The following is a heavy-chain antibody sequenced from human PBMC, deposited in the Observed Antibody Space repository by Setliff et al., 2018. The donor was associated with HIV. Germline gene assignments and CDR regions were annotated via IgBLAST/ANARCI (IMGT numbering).Heavy chain of an antibody. CDR2: IKEDGSEK. CDR3: AAGIAAAGDY. CDR1: GFTFNSLW. Sequence: GGSLRLSCGASGFTFNSLWMNWVRQAPGKGLEWVANIKEDGSEKYYVDSVKGRFTISRDDAKNSLYLQMNSLRAEDTAVYYCAAGIAAAGDYWGQGTLVTVSS. J-gene: IGHJ4*02. D-gene: IGHD6-13*01. V-gene: IGHV3-7*01.